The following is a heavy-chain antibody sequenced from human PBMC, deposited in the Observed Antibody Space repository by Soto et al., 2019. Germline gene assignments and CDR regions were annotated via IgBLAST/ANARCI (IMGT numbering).Heavy chain of an antibody. Sequence: SVKVSCKASGGTFSSYTISWVRQAPGQGLEWMGRIIPILGIANYAQKFQGRVTITADKSTSTAYMELSSLRSEDTAVYYCARVFEDIHWGPAAPYFDYWGQGTLVTVSS. CDR3: ARVFEDIHWGPAAPYFDY. CDR1: GGTFSSYT. J-gene: IGHJ4*02. CDR2: IIPILGIA. D-gene: IGHD7-27*01. V-gene: IGHV1-69*02.